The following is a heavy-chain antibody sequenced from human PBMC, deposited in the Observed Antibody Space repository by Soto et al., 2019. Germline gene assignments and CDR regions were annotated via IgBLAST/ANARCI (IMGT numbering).Heavy chain of an antibody. CDR1: GFTFSNYG. V-gene: IGHV3-23*01. Sequence: GGSLRLSCAASGFTFSNYGMSWVRQAPGKGLEWVSSIGSSGGSTYCADSVKGRFTISRDNSQNTLYLQMNTLRAEDTAIYYCAKLAVAAGSDYWGQGTQVTVSS. CDR3: AKLAVAAGSDY. CDR2: IGSSGGST. J-gene: IGHJ4*02. D-gene: IGHD6-13*01.